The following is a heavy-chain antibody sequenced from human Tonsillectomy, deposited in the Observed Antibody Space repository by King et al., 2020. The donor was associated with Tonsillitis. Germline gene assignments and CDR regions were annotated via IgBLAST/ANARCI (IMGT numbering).Heavy chain of an antibody. CDR3: ARDDWNSSSFCRY. D-gene: IGHD1/OR15-1a*01. CDR2: IWVDGSNK. Sequence: VQLVESGGGVVQPGRSLRLSCAASGFIFSSYGMHWVRQAPGKGLEWVALIWVDGSNKDYADSVKGRFTSSRDNSKNTLYLQMNSLGAEDTAVYYCARDDWNSSSFCRYWGQGTLVTVSS. CDR1: GFIFSSYG. V-gene: IGHV3-33*01. J-gene: IGHJ4*02.